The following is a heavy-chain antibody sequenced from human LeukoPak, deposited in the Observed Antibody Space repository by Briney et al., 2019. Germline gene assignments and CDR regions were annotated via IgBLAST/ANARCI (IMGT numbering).Heavy chain of an antibody. V-gene: IGHV1-69*04. CDR1: GGTFSSYA. CDR2: IIPILGIA. D-gene: IGHD6-13*01. J-gene: IGHJ4*02. CDR3: ARGPARAAAGMFC. Sequence: SVKVSCKASGGTFSSYAISWVRQAPGQGLEWMGRIIPILGIANYAQKFQGRVTITADKSTSTAYMELSSLRSEDTAVYYCARGPARAAAGMFCWGQGTLVTVSS.